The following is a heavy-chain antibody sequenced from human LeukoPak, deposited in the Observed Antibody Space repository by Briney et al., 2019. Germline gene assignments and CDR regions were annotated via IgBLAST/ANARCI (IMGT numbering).Heavy chain of an antibody. J-gene: IGHJ4*02. CDR2: ISFDGTNK. D-gene: IGHD4-11*01. Sequence: PSGSLTLSGTGSGVPLSYYDMHWVRQAPGRGLVWGAVISFDGTNKYYEDSGEGRFSVSRYNSKTNLYLRWNSPEPNAHAMYYYATDYGNYEPIDYWGQGTLVTVSS. CDR3: ATDYGNYEPIDY. V-gene: IGHV3-30*04. CDR1: GVPLSYYD.